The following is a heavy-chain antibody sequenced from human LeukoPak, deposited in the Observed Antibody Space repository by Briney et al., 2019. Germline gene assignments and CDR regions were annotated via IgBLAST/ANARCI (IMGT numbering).Heavy chain of an antibody. J-gene: IGHJ4*02. D-gene: IGHD6-13*01. Sequence: ASVKVSCEASGGTFSSYAISWVRQAPGQGLEWMGRIIPILGIANYAQKFQGRVTITADKSTSTAYMELSSLRSEDTAVYYCARVGSSSWYPDYWGQGTLVTVSS. CDR3: ARVGSSSWYPDY. CDR2: IIPILGIA. V-gene: IGHV1-69*04. CDR1: GGTFSSYA.